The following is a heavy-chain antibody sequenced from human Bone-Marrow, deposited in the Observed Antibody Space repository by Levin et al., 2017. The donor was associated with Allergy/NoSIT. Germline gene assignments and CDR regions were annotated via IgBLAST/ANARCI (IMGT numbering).Heavy chain of an antibody. CDR3: TRQGPDIVDDFDH. Sequence: GGSLRLSCAASGFTFSDSTIHWVRQASGKGLEWVGRVRTKIRDYATVYGETVKGRFTISRDDSKNTAYLQMDSLKTDDTAVYYCTRQGPDIVDDFDHWGQGTQVTVSS. V-gene: IGHV3-73*01. J-gene: IGHJ4*02. D-gene: IGHD2-15*01. CDR2: VRTKIRDYAT. CDR1: GFTFSDST.